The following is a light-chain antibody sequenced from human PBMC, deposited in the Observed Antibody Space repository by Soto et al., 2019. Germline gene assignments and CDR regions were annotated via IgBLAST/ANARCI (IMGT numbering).Light chain of an antibody. Sequence: EIVMTQSPATLSVSPGERATLSCRASQSISSKLGWYQQKPGQAPRLLIYGASTRATGIPDRFSGSGSGTDFTLTISRLEPEDFAVYYCQQYGSSARTFGQGTKVDIK. CDR2: GAS. V-gene: IGKV3-20*01. J-gene: IGKJ1*01. CDR1: QSISSK. CDR3: QQYGSSART.